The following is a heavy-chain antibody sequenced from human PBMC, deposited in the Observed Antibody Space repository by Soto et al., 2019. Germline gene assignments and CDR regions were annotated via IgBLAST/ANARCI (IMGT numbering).Heavy chain of an antibody. D-gene: IGHD3-10*01. CDR2: IKQDGSEK. CDR3: AREKFTVRGIIYYSGMDV. V-gene: IGHV3-7*03. J-gene: IGHJ6*02. CDR1: GFTFSNYW. Sequence: PGGSLRLSCAASGFTFSNYWMSWVRQAPGKGLEWVANIKQDGSEKYYVDSVKGRFTISRDNAKNSLYLQMNSLRADDTAVYYCAREKFTVRGIIYYSGMDVWGQGTAVTVSS.